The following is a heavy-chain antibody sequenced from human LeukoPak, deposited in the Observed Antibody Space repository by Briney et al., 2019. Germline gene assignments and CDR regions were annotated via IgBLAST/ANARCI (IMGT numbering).Heavy chain of an antibody. CDR3: ATLYCTNTRCLEY. V-gene: IGHV4-34*01. CDR2: INHRGST. CDR1: GGPFIDHF. Sequence: KPSETLSLTCAAYGGPFIDHFWSWVRQPPGKGLEWIGEINHRGSTRYSPSLKSRVTISHDMSKKQFSLNVSSVTAADTAIYFCATLYCTNTRCLEYWGRGSLVTVSS. D-gene: IGHD2-8*01. J-gene: IGHJ4*02.